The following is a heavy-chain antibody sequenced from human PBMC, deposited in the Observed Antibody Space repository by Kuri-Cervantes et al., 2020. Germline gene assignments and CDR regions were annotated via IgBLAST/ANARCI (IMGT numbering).Heavy chain of an antibody. Sequence: ASVKVSCKASGYTFTSYYMHWVRQAPGQGLEWMGIINPSGGSTSYAQKFQGRVTMTRDTSTSTVYMELSSLRSEDKAVYYCARGQEYSSSWYGLWGAQGSHNWFDPWGQGTLVTVSS. D-gene: IGHD6-13*01. CDR2: INPSGGST. CDR3: ARGQEYSSSWYGLWGAQGSHNWFDP. J-gene: IGHJ5*01. CDR1: GYTFTSYY. V-gene: IGHV1-46*01.